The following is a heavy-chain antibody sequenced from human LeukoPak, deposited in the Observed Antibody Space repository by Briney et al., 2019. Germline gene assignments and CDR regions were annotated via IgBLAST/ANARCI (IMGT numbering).Heavy chain of an antibody. V-gene: IGHV3-21*01. J-gene: IGHJ4*02. CDR3: ARGEHTSSWYPLDY. CDR2: ISSSSSYK. CDR1: GFTFSSHE. D-gene: IGHD6-13*01. Sequence: GGSLRLSCAASGFTFSSHEVDWVRQAPGKGLEWVSSISSSSSYKYYADSVKGRFTISRDNAKNSLYLQMNSLRAEDTAVYYCARGEHTSSWYPLDYWGQGTLVTVSS.